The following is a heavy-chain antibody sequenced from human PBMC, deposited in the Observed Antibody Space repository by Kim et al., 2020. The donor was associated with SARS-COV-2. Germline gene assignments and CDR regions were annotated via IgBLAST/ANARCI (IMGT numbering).Heavy chain of an antibody. CDR3: AIPHIAARPEGGGSRHYYGMDV. Sequence: ASVKVSCKASGYTFTGYYMHWVRQAPGQGLEWMGRINPNSGGTNYAQKFQGRVTMTRDTSISTAYMELSRLRSDDTAVYYCAIPHIAARPEGGGSRHYYGMDVWGQGTTVTVSS. CDR1: GYTFTGYY. V-gene: IGHV1-2*06. J-gene: IGHJ6*02. CDR2: INPNSGGT. D-gene: IGHD6-6*01.